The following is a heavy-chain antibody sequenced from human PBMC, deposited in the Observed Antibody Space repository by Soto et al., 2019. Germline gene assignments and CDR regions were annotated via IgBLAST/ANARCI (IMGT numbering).Heavy chain of an antibody. CDR1: GFTFSSYG. J-gene: IGHJ4*02. Sequence: GGSLRLSCAASGFTFSSYGMHWVRQAPGKGLEWVAVISYDGSNKYYADSVKGRFTISRDNSKNTLYLQMNSLRAEDTAVYYCANTGSYYAPFDYWGQGTLVTVSS. CDR3: ANTGSYYAPFDY. CDR2: ISYDGSNK. V-gene: IGHV3-30*18. D-gene: IGHD1-26*01.